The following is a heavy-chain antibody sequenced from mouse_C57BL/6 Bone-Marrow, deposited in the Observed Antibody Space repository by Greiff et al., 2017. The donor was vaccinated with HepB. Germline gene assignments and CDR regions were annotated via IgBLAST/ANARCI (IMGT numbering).Heavy chain of an antibody. Sequence: VQLQQSGGGLVKPGGSLKLSCAASGFTFSDYGMHWVRQAPEKGLEWVAYISSGSSTIYYADTVKGRFTISRDNAKNTLFLQMTSLRSEDTAMYYCARGYYYGSSPFAYWGQGTLVTVSA. J-gene: IGHJ3*01. D-gene: IGHD1-1*01. CDR3: ARGYYYGSSPFAY. CDR2: ISSGSSTI. CDR1: GFTFSDYG. V-gene: IGHV5-17*01.